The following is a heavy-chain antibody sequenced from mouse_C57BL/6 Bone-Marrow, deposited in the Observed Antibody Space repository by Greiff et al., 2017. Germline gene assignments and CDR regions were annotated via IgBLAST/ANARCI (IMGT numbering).Heavy chain of an antibody. CDR3: ARQLRLHYYAMDY. CDR2: IHPNSGST. J-gene: IGHJ4*01. V-gene: IGHV1-64*01. D-gene: IGHD3-2*02. Sequence: VQLQQPGAELVKPGASVKLSCKASGYTFTSYWMHWVKQRPGQGLEWIGMIHPNSGSTNYNEKFKSKATLTVDKSSSTAYMQLSSLTSEDSAVYYCARQLRLHYYAMDYWGQGTSGTVSS. CDR1: GYTFTSYW.